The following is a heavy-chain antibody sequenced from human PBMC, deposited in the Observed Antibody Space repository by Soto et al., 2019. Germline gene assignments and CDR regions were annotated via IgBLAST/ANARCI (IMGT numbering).Heavy chain of an antibody. J-gene: IGHJ4*02. CDR2: IYHSGST. D-gene: IGHD2-15*01. Sequence: XETLPRPGAVSGYSISSGYNGGWIRQPPGKGLEWIVIIYHSGSTYYNPSLKSRVTISVDTSKNQFSLKLSSVTAADTAVYYCARAPRISGGFDDWGQGTLVTISS. CDR3: ARAPRISGGFDD. V-gene: IGHV4-38-2*01. CDR1: GYSISSGYN.